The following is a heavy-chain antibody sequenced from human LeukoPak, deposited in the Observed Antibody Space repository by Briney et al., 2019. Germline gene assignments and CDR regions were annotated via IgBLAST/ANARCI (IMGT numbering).Heavy chain of an antibody. CDR1: GGSISSGSYY. J-gene: IGHJ4*02. Sequence: SETLFLTCTVSGGSISSGSYYWSWIRQPAGKGLEWIGRIYSSGSTNYNPSLKSRVTISQDTSKNQVSLKLSSVTAADTAVYYCARTQLSGFYFDYWGQGTLVTVSS. V-gene: IGHV4-61*02. CDR2: IYSSGST. CDR3: ARTQLSGFYFDY. D-gene: IGHD3-16*02.